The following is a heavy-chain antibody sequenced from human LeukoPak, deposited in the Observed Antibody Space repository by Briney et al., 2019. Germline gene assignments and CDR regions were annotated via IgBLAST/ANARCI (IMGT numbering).Heavy chain of an antibody. Sequence: ASVKDSIKASGYTFTGYYMHWVRQAPGQGLEWMGWINPNSGGTNYAQKFQGRVTMTRDTSISIAYMELSRLRSDDTAVYYCASLLWFGDLSLPWGQGTLVTVSS. D-gene: IGHD3-10*01. CDR1: GYTFTGYY. J-gene: IGHJ1*01. CDR3: ASLLWFGDLSLP. CDR2: INPNSGGT. V-gene: IGHV1-2*02.